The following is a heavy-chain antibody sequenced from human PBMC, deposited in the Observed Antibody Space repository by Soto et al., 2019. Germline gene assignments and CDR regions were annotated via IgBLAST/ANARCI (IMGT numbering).Heavy chain of an antibody. J-gene: IGHJ3*02. D-gene: IGHD3-16*02. CDR3: ARTSYVRGSYRSDDAFDI. CDR1: GYTFTSYG. Sequence: QVQLVQSGAEVKKPGASVKVSCKASGYTFTSYGISWVRQAPGQGLEWMGWISAYNGNTNYAQKLQGRVTMTTDRSTSTDYMELRSLRSGATAVYYCARTSYVRGSYRSDDAFDIWGQGTMVTVSS. CDR2: ISAYNGNT. V-gene: IGHV1-18*01.